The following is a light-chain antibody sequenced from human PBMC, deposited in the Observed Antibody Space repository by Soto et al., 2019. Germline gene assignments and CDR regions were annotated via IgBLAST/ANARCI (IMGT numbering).Light chain of an antibody. J-gene: IGLJ1*01. CDR3: YSYAGSNNSGV. Sequence: QSALTQPPSASGSPGQSVTISCTGTSSDVGGYNYVSWYQHHPGKAPKLMIYEVSKRPSGVPDRFSGSKSGNTASLTVSGLQAEEEADYYCYSYAGSNNSGVFGTGTKLTVL. CDR2: EVS. V-gene: IGLV2-8*01. CDR1: SSDVGGYNY.